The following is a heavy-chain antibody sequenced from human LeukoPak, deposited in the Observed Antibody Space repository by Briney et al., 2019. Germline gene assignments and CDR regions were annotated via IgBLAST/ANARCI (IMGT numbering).Heavy chain of an antibody. J-gene: IGHJ4*02. CDR3: ASTVDMATTVDY. V-gene: IGHV4-39*01. Sequence: SETLSLTCTVSGGSIRSSTYYWGWIRQPPGKGLEWIGNIYYDGSTYYNPSLKSRVTISADTSMNQFSLKLSSVTAADAAVFYCASTVDMATTVDYWGQGILVTVSS. CDR1: GGSIRSSTYY. CDR2: IYYDGST. D-gene: IGHD5-24*01.